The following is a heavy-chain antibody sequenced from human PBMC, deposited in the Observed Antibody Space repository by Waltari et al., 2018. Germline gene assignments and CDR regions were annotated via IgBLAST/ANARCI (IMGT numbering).Heavy chain of an antibody. V-gene: IGHV3-30*02. CDR2: IRYDGTDK. CDR1: GFTFSHYG. D-gene: IGHD6-13*01. J-gene: IGHJ4*02. Sequence: QVQLVESGGGVVQPGGSPRLSCAASGFTFSHYGMHWVRQAPGKGLEWVSFIRYDGTDKYYTDSVKGRFTISRDNSKNTLSLQMNSLRPEDTAVYYCAKQPSQIDSWGQGTLVTVSS. CDR3: AKQPSQIDS.